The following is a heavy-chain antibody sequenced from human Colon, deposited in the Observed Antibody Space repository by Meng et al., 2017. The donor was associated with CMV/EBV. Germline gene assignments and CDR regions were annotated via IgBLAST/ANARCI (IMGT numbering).Heavy chain of an antibody. CDR1: GFNFEDYA. J-gene: IGHJ3*01. CDR2: INWNGNNI. CDR3: TKDNENIVLMLGASNLPGAAFDG. D-gene: IGHD2/OR15-2a*01. Sequence: SLKISCAGSGFNFEDYATHWVRQVPGKGLEWVSGINWNGNNIFYADSVKGRFTISRDNAKSSLYLQMNSLRPEDTALYYSTKDNENIVLMLGASNLPGAAFDGWGQGVMVTVSS. V-gene: IGHV3-9*01.